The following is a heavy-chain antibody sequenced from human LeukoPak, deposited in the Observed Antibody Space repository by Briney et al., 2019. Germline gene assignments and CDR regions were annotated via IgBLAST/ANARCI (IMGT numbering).Heavy chain of an antibody. D-gene: IGHD6-13*01. CDR1: GFTFSSYW. CDR2: IKQDGSEK. CDR3: ARDPIAAAGTRLFDY. Sequence: GGSLRLSCAASGFTFSSYWMSWVRQAPGKGLEWVANIKQDGSEKYYVDSVKGRFTISRDNAKNSLYLQMNSLRAEDTAVYYCARDPIAAAGTRLFDYWGQGTLVTVSS. V-gene: IGHV3-7*01. J-gene: IGHJ4*02.